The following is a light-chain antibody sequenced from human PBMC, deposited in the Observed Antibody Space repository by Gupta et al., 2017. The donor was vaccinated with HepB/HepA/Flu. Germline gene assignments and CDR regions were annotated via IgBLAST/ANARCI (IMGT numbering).Light chain of an antibody. CDR2: TAS. J-gene: IGKJ4*01. CDR3: QQSYITPLT. Sequence: DIQMTQSPSSLSAFVGDRVTITCRASQSISTCLNWYQQKAGRAPKLLMYTASSLQSGVPSRFSGSGSGTDFTLTISSLQPEDFATYYCQQSYITPLTFGGGTKVE. V-gene: IGKV1-39*01. CDR1: QSISTC.